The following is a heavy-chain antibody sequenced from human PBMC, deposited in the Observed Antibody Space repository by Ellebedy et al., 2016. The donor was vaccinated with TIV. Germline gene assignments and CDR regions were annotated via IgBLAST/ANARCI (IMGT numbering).Heavy chain of an antibody. Sequence: GGSLRLXCVASGFTFSSNWMHWVRQAPGKGPVWVSRINRDGSETNYADSVKGRFTISRDNAKNTLYLQVNSLRAEDTAVYYCTREPPLDLRVTTGFDYWGQGTLVTVSS. V-gene: IGHV3-74*01. CDR2: INRDGSET. D-gene: IGHD4-17*01. J-gene: IGHJ4*02. CDR1: GFTFSSNW. CDR3: TREPPLDLRVTTGFDY.